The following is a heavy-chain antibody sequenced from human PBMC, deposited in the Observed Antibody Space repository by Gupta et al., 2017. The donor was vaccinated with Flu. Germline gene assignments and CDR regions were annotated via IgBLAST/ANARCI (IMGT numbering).Heavy chain of an antibody. D-gene: IGHD5-12*01. CDR3: EKGPPYLVACES. J-gene: IGHJ4*02. CDR1: GFTSGGYG. CDR2: ISWKNNKI. Sequence: EVQLVESGGGLVQPGRSLRLSCTASGFTSGGYGMQWVRQGPGKALAWVSGISWKNNKIEYADYVKGRFTSSKASPTTSLYMTWNSMKTEDKSLAECEKGPPYLVACESWGPGSLV. V-gene: IGHV3-9*02.